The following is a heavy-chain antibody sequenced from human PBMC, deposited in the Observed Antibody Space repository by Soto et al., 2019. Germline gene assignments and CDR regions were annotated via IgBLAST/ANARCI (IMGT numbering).Heavy chain of an antibody. CDR2: IYYSGST. V-gene: IGHV4-31*03. CDR3: AGGVPLLWSCGRFDY. J-gene: IGHJ4*02. D-gene: IGHD3-10*01. Sequence: QVQLQESGPGLVKPSQTLSLTCTVSGGSISSGGYYWSWIRQHPGKGLEWIGYIYYSGSTYYNPSLKSRVTISVDTSKNQFSLKLSSVTAADTAVYYCAGGVPLLWSCGRFDYWGQGTLVTVSS. CDR1: GGSISSGGYY.